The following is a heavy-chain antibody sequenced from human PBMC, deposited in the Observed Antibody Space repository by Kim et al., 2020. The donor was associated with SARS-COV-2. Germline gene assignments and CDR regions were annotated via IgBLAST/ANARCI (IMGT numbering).Heavy chain of an antibody. Sequence: SGPTLVTATQTLTLTCTFSGFSLTYNPVGVAWIRQPPGKALEWLAVIYWDDDKRYSPSLKNRLTITKDTSRNQVVLTMTKMDPVDTATYFCAHRRLSGSNGWNEGTFDYWGQGTLVTVSS. CDR1: GFSLTYNPVG. CDR3: AHRRLSGSNGWNEGTFDY. V-gene: IGHV2-5*02. D-gene: IGHD6-19*01. CDR2: IYWDDDK. J-gene: IGHJ4*02.